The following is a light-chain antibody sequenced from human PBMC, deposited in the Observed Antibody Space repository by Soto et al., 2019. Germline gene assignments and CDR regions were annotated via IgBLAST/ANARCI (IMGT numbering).Light chain of an antibody. CDR1: RSIDNW. CDR2: KAS. Sequence: DLQMTQSPSTLSASLGDRVTITCRASRSIDNWLAWYQQKPGKAPNLLIYKASSLESGVPSRFSGSGSGTEFTLTISSLQPDDFATYYCQQYHRYWTFGQGTKVEIK. V-gene: IGKV1-5*03. J-gene: IGKJ1*01. CDR3: QQYHRYWT.